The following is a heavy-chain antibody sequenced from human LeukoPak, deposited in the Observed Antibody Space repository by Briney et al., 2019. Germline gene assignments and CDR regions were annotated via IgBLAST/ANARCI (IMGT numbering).Heavy chain of an antibody. CDR2: MNPKSGDT. V-gene: IGHV1-2*02. D-gene: IGHD4-11*01. Sequence: ASVTVSFKASGYTFTVYYIDRVRQAPGQGVGGMGWMNPKSGDTNHAQKFQGRVTITTDTAIRTANMEMSSLRSDDTAVYYCARDREYSNYLLVYGIDVWGQGTPVTVSS. J-gene: IGHJ6*02. CDR3: ARDREYSNYLLVYGIDV. CDR1: GYTFTVYY.